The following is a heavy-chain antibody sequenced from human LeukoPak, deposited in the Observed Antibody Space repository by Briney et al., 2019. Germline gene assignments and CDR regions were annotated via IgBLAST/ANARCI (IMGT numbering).Heavy chain of an antibody. CDR3: TTDRATMVRGVIILYYYGMDV. CDR1: GFTFGDYD. D-gene: IGHD3-10*01. Sequence: GGSLRLSCTASGFTFGDYDMSWVRQAPGKGLEWVGFIRSKAYGGTTEYAASVKGRFTISRDDSKSIAYLQMNSLKTEDTAVYYCTTDRATMVRGVIILYYYGMDVWGKGTTVTVSS. CDR2: IRSKAYGGTT. V-gene: IGHV3-49*04. J-gene: IGHJ6*04.